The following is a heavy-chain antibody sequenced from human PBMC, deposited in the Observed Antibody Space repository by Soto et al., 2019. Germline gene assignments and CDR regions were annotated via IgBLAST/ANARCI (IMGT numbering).Heavy chain of an antibody. Sequence: QVQLVQSGAEVKKPGASVKVSCKASGYIFTYYYIHWVRQSPGQGLEWMGRVNPNGGSTSYAQKFQGRDTMTRDTSTSTLYMELSSLRSEDTAVYYCAREFCTGGNCYSGSFDPWGQGTLVTVSS. CDR3: AREFCTGGNCYSGSFDP. V-gene: IGHV1-46*01. CDR2: VNPNGGST. D-gene: IGHD2-15*01. J-gene: IGHJ5*02. CDR1: GYIFTYYY.